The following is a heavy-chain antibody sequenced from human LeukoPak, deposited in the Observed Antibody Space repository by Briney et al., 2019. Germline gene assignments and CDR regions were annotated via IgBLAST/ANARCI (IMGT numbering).Heavy chain of an antibody. CDR3: ARDGGGYYGSGRPVDP. CDR2: IIPIFGTA. D-gene: IGHD3-10*01. Sequence: SVKVSCKASGGTFSSYAISWVRQAPGQGLEWMGGIIPIFGTANYAQKFQGRVTITADESTSTAYMELRSLRSDDTAVYYCARDGGGYYGSGRPVDPWGQGTLVTVSS. J-gene: IGHJ5*02. CDR1: GGTFSSYA. V-gene: IGHV1-69*13.